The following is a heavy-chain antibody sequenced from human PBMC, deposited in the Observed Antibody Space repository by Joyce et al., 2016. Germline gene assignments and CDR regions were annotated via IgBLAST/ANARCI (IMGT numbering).Heavy chain of an antibody. D-gene: IGHD1-26*01. CDR3: ARDRSTYYYH. CDR1: GYTFSSYG. V-gene: IGHV1-18*01. J-gene: IGHJ4*02. CDR2: FSAYDGTK. Sequence: QVQLVQSGAEVKKPGASVKISCAASGYTFSSYGLTWVRQAPGQGLEWVASFSAYDGTKKSPQKFQDRVTLTTDTSTNTAYLEMTRLTPDDTAVYYCARDRSTYYYHWGQGTLVTVSS.